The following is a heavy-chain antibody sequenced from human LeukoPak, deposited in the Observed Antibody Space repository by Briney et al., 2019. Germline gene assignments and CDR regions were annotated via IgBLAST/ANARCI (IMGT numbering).Heavy chain of an antibody. CDR1: GFTFSSYA. Sequence: GGSLRLSCAASGFTFSSYAMSWVRQAPGKGLEWVSAISGSGGSTYYADSVKGRFTISRDNSKNTLYLQMNSLRAEDTAVYYCAKDTVLYDFWSPDAFDIWGQGTMVTVSS. D-gene: IGHD3-3*01. V-gene: IGHV3-23*01. CDR2: ISGSGGST. CDR3: AKDTVLYDFWSPDAFDI. J-gene: IGHJ3*02.